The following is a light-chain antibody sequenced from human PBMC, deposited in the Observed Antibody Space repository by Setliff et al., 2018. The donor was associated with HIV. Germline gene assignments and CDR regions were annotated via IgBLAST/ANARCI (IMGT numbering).Light chain of an antibody. Sequence: QSALTQPPSASGSPGQSVTISCTGTSSDVGGYNYVSWYQQHPGKAPKLMIYEVSKRPSGVPDRFSGSKSGNTASLTISGLQAEDEADYYCCSYTSSNTDVFGTGTKVTVL. V-gene: IGLV2-8*01. CDR1: SSDVGGYNY. J-gene: IGLJ1*01. CDR2: EVS. CDR3: CSYTSSNTDV.